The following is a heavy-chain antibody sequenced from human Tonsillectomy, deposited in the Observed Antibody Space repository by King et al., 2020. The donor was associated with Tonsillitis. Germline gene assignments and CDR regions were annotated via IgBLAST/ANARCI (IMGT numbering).Heavy chain of an antibody. CDR2: IKEDGNEK. D-gene: IGHD3-9*01. V-gene: IGHV3-7*01. CDR1: GFTFSSNW. CDR3: AIVRDYNTRYRPCGS. Sequence: VQLVESGGGLVQPGGSLRLSCAASGFTFSSNWMSWVRQAPGKGLEWVANIKEDGNEKYYLDSVEGRFTIARDNAKNSLYLEMNSLRAEDTAKYFCAIVRDYNTRYRPCGSWGQGTLVTVSS. J-gene: IGHJ5*02.